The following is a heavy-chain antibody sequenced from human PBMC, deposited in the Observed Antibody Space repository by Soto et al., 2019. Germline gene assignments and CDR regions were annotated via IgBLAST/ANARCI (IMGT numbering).Heavy chain of an antibody. J-gene: IGHJ4*02. CDR3: ARGGVKGTTSRGQVYN. D-gene: IGHD1-7*01. CDR1: GFPFSDYY. CDR2: ISSSSDST. V-gene: IGHV3-11*06. Sequence: QVQVVESGGGLVKPGGSLRLSCAASGFPFSDYYMSWIRPAPGKGLEWVSFISSSSDSTKYADSVKGRFTISRDNAKNSLYLQLTSLRAKDTAVSYCARGGVKGTTSRGQVYNWGQGTLVTVSS.